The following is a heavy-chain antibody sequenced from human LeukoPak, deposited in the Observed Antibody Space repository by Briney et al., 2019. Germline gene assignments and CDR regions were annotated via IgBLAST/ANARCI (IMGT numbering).Heavy chain of an antibody. CDR2: IIPILGTP. D-gene: IGHD2-15*01. CDR1: GGTLSSFA. CDR3: ANRYCIAGSCHSTYYYYYGMDG. J-gene: IGHJ6*02. V-gene: IGHV1-69*13. Sequence: SVKVSCKASGGTLSSFAISWVRQAPGQGLEWMGGIIPILGTPNYAQKFQGRVTITADESTNTAYMELSSLRPEDTAVYYCANRYCIAGSCHSTYYYYYGMDGWGQGTTVTVSS.